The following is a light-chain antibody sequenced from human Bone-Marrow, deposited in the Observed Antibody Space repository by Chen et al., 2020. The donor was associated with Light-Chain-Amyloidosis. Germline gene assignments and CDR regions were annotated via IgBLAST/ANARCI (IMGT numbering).Light chain of an antibody. CDR3: QQYYSTPLT. Sequence: DIVMTQSTDSLGVSRGERAPINCKSSQSIQYNSDNQNYLAWYQQKPGQPPKLLIYWASTRASGVPDRFRGSGSETDFTLTISSLQAEDVAVYYCQQYYSTPLTFGQGTRVEIK. CDR2: WAS. J-gene: IGKJ1*01. CDR1: QSIQYNSDNQNY. V-gene: IGKV4-1*01.